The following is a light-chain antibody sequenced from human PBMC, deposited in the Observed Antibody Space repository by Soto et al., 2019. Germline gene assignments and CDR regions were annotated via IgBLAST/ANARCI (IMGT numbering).Light chain of an antibody. Sequence: EIVLTRSPATLSLSPREIAGVCGRASQSLSSNFLAWYQQKPGQPPRLLIYDSSTRATGFPDRFSGSGSGTDFTLTIIRLEPEDFAVYYCQQYDISPWTFGQGTKVDI. CDR3: QQYDISPWT. CDR1: QSLSSNF. J-gene: IGKJ1*01. V-gene: IGKV3-20*01. CDR2: DSS.